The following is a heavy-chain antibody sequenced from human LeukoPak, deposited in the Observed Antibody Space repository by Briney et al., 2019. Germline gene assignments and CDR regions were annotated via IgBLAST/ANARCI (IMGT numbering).Heavy chain of an antibody. J-gene: IGHJ4*02. D-gene: IGHD3-9*01. V-gene: IGHV3-23*01. CDR1: GFTFSNAW. Sequence: GGSLRLSCAASGFTFSNAWMSWVRQAPGKGLERVSAISGSGGSTYYADSVKGRFTISRDNSKNTLYLQMNSLRAEDTAVYYCAKDRYFDWLSHFDYWGQGTLVTVSS. CDR3: AKDRYFDWLSHFDY. CDR2: ISGSGGST.